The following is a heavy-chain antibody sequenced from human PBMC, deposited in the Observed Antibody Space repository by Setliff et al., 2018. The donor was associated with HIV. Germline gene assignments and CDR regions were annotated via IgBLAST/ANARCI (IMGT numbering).Heavy chain of an antibody. CDR3: ARPSPLGGDLTTPYDY. J-gene: IGHJ4*02. V-gene: IGHV3-11*03. Sequence: GGSLRLSCAASGFIFSDYYMSWIRQAPGKGLEWISYISGSSGHTSYADSVKGRFTISRDNAENSLYLQMTSLSAEDTAVYYCARPSPLGGDLTTPYDYWGQGTLVTVSS. CDR1: GFIFSDYY. CDR2: ISGSSGHT. D-gene: IGHD3-16*01.